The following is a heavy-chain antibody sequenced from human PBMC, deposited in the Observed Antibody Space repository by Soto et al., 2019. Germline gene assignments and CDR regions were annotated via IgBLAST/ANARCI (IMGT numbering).Heavy chain of an antibody. CDR3: ARDRMGIAARPTLSANPSRHYYGMDV. J-gene: IGHJ6*02. D-gene: IGHD6-6*01. CDR1: GYTFTSYG. V-gene: IGHV1-18*04. CDR2: ISAYNGNT. Sequence: ASVKVSCKASGYTFTSYGISWVRQAPGQGLEWMGWISAYNGNTNYAQKLQGRVTMTTDTSTSTAYMELRSLRSDDTAVYYCARDRMGIAARPTLSANPSRHYYGMDVWGQGTTVTVSS.